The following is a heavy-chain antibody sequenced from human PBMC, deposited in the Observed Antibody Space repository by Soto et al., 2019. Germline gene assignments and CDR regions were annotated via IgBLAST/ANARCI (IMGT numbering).Heavy chain of an antibody. CDR2: IYYSGST. CDR3: AREGGIAVAGTAGFQH. Sequence: SETLSLTCTVSGGSISSSSYYWGWIRQPPGKGLEWIGSIYYSGSTYYNPSLKSRVTISVNTSKNQFSLKLSSVTAADTAVYYCAREGGIAVAGTAGFQHRGQGTVVTVSS. J-gene: IGHJ1*01. V-gene: IGHV4-39*01. D-gene: IGHD6-19*01. CDR1: GGSISSSSYY.